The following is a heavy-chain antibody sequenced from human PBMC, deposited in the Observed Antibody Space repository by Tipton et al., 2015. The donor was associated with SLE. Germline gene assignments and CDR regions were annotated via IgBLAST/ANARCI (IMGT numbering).Heavy chain of an antibody. CDR1: GASISSNY. D-gene: IGHD3-3*01. CDR2: IYYSGST. Sequence: TLSLTCSVSGASISSNYWSWIRQPPGKGLEWIGYIYYSGSTNYSPSLESRVTISVDTSKNQFSLMLSSVTAADTAVYYCARHVGGFWSGSSFDDWGQGTRVLVSP. V-gene: IGHV4-59*08. J-gene: IGHJ4*02. CDR3: ARHVGGFWSGSSFDD.